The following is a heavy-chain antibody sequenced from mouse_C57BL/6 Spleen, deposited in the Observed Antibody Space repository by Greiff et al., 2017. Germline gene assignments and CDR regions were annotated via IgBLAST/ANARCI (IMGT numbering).Heavy chain of an antibody. Sequence: QVQLQQSGAELVRPGTSVKVSCKASGYAFTNYLIEWVKQRPGQGLEWIGVINPGSGGTKYNEKFKGKATLTAAKSSSTAYMQLSRLTSEDSAVYFCARGSPGDYWGQGTTLTVSS. D-gene: IGHD4-1*01. CDR1: GYAFTNYL. J-gene: IGHJ2*01. V-gene: IGHV1-54*01. CDR3: ARGSPGDY. CDR2: INPGSGGT.